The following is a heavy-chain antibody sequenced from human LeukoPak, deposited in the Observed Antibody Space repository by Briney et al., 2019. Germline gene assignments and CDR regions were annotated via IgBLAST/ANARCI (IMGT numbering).Heavy chain of an antibody. CDR2: IYPRDGST. Sequence: GASAKVSCKASGYTFTNNYLHWVRQAPGQGLEWMGMIYPRDGSTSYAQNCQGRVTVTRDTSTTTVHMELRGLRSEDTAVYYCARDQEGFDYWGQGTVVTVSS. V-gene: IGHV1-46*01. CDR3: ARDQEGFDY. CDR1: GYTFTNNY. J-gene: IGHJ4*02.